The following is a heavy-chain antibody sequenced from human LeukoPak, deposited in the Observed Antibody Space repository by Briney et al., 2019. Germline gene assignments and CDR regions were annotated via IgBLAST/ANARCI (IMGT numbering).Heavy chain of an antibody. CDR3: ARDSRYSGASN. CDR2: ISSSGDII. V-gene: IGHV3-11*01. CDR1: GFTFSDYY. Sequence: GGSLRLSCVAPGFTFSDYYMSWIRQAPGKGLEWVSYISSSGDIISYADSVKGRFTISRDNAKNSLFLQMNSLRAEDTAVYYCARDSRYSGASNWGQGTLVTVSS. D-gene: IGHD1-26*01. J-gene: IGHJ4*02.